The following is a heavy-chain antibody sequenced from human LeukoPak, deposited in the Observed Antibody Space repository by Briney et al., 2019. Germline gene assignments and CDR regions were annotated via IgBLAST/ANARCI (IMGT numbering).Heavy chain of an antibody. CDR1: GGSFSGYY. D-gene: IGHD3-10*01. CDR3: ARELSWFDP. CDR2: INHSGST. V-gene: IGHV4-34*01. Sequence: SETLSLTCAVSGGSFSGYYWSWIRQPPGKGLEWIGEINHSGSTNYNPSLKSRVTISVDTSKNQFSLKLSSVTAADTAVYYCARELSWFDPWGQGTLVTVSS. J-gene: IGHJ5*02.